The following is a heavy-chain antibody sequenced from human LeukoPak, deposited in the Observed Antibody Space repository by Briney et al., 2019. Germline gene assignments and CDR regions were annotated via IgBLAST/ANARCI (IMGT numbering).Heavy chain of an antibody. V-gene: IGHV7-4-1*02. Sequence: ASVTVSCKASGGTFSSYAISWVRQAPGQGLEWMGWIDTNTGNPTYAQGFTGRFVFSLDTSVSTAYLQISSLKAEDSAVYYCAMGDGNSGFFGYWGQGTLVTVSS. CDR2: IDTNTGNP. CDR1: GGTFSSYA. D-gene: IGHD4-23*01. CDR3: AMGDGNSGFFGY. J-gene: IGHJ4*02.